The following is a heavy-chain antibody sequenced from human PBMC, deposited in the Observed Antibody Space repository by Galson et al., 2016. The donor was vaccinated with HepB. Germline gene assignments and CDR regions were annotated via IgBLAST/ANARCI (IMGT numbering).Heavy chain of an antibody. V-gene: IGHV4-38-2*02. CDR3: ARRYSGSYFEN. J-gene: IGHJ4*03. CDR2: IYHSGST. Sequence: SETLSLTCTVSGYFISSGYYWGWIRQPPGKGLEYIGNIYHSGSTYYNPSLKSRVTISLDTSMNQFSLKLNSVAAADTAIYYCARRYSGSYFENWGQGTLVTVSS. D-gene: IGHD1-26*01. CDR1: GYFISSGYY.